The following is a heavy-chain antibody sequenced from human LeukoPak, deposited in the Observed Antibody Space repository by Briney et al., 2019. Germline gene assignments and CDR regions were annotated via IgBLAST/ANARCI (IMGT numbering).Heavy chain of an antibody. CDR2: ISGSGGST. CDR1: GFTFSSYA. J-gene: IGHJ5*02. CDR3: AKGYCSSTSCPEGVWYNWFDP. D-gene: IGHD2-2*01. V-gene: IGHV3-23*01. Sequence: PGGSLRLSCAASGFTFSSYAMSWVRQAPGKGLEWFSAISGSGGSTYYADSVKGRFTISRDNSKNTLYLQMNSLRAEDTAVYYCAKGYCSSTSCPEGVWYNWFDPWGQGTLVTVSS.